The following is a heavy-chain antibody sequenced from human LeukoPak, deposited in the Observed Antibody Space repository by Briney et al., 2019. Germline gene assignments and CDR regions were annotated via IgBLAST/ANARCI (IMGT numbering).Heavy chain of an antibody. CDR2: IYCSGST. J-gene: IGHJ5*02. CDR3: ARVRLSPRWFDP. V-gene: IGHV4-30-4*01. CDR1: GGSISSGDYY. D-gene: IGHD3-16*02. Sequence: SETLSLTCTVSGGSISSGDYYWSWIRQPPGKGLEWIGYIYCSGSTYYNPSLKSRVTISVDTSKNQFSLKLSSVTAADTAVYYCARVRLSPRWFDPWGQGTLVTVSS.